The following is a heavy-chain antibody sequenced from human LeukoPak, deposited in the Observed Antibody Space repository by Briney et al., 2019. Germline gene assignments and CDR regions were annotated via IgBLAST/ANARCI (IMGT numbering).Heavy chain of an antibody. CDR2: IKQDGSEK. D-gene: IGHD3-16*01. V-gene: IGHV3-7*03. Sequence: GGSLRLSCAASGLTFSNYWMDWVRQAPGKGLEWVANIKQDGSEKNYVDSVKGRFIISRDNAKNSLYLQMNTLRADDTAVYYCARDGFGTGSNWGQGTLVTVPS. CDR3: ARDGFGTGSN. CDR1: GLTFSNYW. J-gene: IGHJ4*02.